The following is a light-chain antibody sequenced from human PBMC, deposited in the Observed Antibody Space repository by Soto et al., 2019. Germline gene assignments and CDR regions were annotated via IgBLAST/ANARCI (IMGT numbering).Light chain of an antibody. CDR1: QTISTF. CDR2: DAS. V-gene: IGKV1-39*01. J-gene: IGKJ4*01. CDR3: QQTYSTFVS. Sequence: DIQMTQSPSSLSSSLVDIVTITFRSSQTISTFLHWFQQKPGKAPNLLIYDASSLQSGVPSRFSGSGSGTDFTLTISSLQPEDFGTYYCQQTYSTFVSFGGGTKVDIK.